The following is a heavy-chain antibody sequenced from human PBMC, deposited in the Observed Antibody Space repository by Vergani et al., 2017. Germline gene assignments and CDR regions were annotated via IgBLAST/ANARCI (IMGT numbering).Heavy chain of an antibody. V-gene: IGHV3-48*03. CDR3: ARADACSGGGCYASYFDY. Sequence: EVQLVESGGGLVQPGGSLRLPCAASGFTFSSYDMNWVRQAPGKGLEWVSYISSSGRTIYYADSVKGRFTVSRDNASNSLYLQMNSLRAEDSAVYYCARADACSGGGCYASYFDYWGQGTQVTVSS. CDR1: GFTFSSYD. J-gene: IGHJ4*02. D-gene: IGHD2-15*01. CDR2: ISSSGRTI.